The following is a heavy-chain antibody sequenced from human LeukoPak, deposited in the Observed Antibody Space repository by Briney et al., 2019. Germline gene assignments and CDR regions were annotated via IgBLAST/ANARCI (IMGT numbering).Heavy chain of an antibody. V-gene: IGHV4-59*01. Sequence: ASETLSLTCTLSGGSISTYYWSWIRQPPGKGLDWIGYIYHSGSTNYNPSLKSRVTISVDTSKNQFSLKLSSVTAADTAVYYCARGGGYASPIGYWGQGALVTVSS. CDR3: ARGGGYASPIGY. CDR1: GGSISTYY. D-gene: IGHD5-12*01. J-gene: IGHJ4*02. CDR2: IYHSGST.